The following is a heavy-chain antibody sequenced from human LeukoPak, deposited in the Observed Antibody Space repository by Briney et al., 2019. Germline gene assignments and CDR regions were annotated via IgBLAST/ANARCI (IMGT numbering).Heavy chain of an antibody. J-gene: IGHJ4*02. V-gene: IGHV4-34*01. CDR1: GGSFSGYY. Sequence: SETLSLTCAVYGGSFSGYYWSWIRQPPGKGLEWIGEINHSGSTSYNPSLKSRVTISVDTSKNQFSLTLSSVTAADTAVYYCARLYFSRNVFIPARWDCWGQGTLVTVSS. CDR2: INHSGST. CDR3: ARLYFSRNVFIPARWDC. D-gene: IGHD3-3*01.